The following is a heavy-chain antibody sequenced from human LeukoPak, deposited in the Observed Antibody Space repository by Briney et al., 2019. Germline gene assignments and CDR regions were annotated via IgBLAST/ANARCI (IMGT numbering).Heavy chain of an antibody. D-gene: IGHD2-15*01. J-gene: IGHJ4*02. CDR1: GFTFSNYW. Sequence: PGGSLRLSCAASGFTFSNYWMHWVRQAPGKGLVWVSRINSDKSLTTYADSVKGRFTISRDNAKNTLYLQMNSLRAEDTAVYYCARRYCSGGTCYFDYWGQGTLVTVSS. CDR2: INSDKSLT. V-gene: IGHV3-74*03. CDR3: ARRYCSGGTCYFDY.